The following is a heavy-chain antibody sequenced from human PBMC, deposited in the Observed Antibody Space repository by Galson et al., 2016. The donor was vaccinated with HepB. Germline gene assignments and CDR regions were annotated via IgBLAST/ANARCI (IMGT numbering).Heavy chain of an antibody. J-gene: IGHJ4*02. CDR1: GYSFTNNV. V-gene: IGHV1-3*01. CDR3: ARSAGQSAFDY. D-gene: IGHD6-19*01. CDR2: INAGNGVT. Sequence: SVKVSCKASGYSFTNNVIHWVRQAPGQRLEWMGWINAGNGVTKYSQKFQGRVTITRDTSASTAYMELSSLRSEDTAVYYCARSAGQSAFDYWGQGTLGTVSS.